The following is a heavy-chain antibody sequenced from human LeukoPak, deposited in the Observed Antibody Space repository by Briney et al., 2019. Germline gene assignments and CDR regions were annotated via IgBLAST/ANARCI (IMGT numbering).Heavy chain of an antibody. CDR1: GFTFSNAW. Sequence: PGGSLRLSCAASGFTFSNAWMSWVRQAPGKGLEWVGRIKSKTDGGTTDYAAPVKGRFTISRDDSKNTLYLQMNSLKTEDTAVYYCTTGPDILTPVRYGMDVWGQGTTVTVSS. J-gene: IGHJ6*02. CDR2: IKSKTDGGTT. D-gene: IGHD3-9*01. CDR3: TTGPDILTPVRYGMDV. V-gene: IGHV3-15*01.